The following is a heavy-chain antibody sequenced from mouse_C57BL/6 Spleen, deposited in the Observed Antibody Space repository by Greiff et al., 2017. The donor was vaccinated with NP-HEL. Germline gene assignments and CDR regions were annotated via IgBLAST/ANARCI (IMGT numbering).Heavy chain of an antibody. CDR3: ARWAGGGGDY. CDR2: IYPGDGDT. J-gene: IGHJ2*01. D-gene: IGHD3-3*01. Sequence: QVQLQQSGPELVKPGASVKISCKASGYAFSSSWMNWVKQRPGKGLEWIGRIYPGDGDTNYNGKFKGKATLTADKSSSTAYMQLSSLTSEDSAVYFCARWAGGGGDYWGQGTTLTVSS. V-gene: IGHV1-82*01. CDR1: GYAFSSSW.